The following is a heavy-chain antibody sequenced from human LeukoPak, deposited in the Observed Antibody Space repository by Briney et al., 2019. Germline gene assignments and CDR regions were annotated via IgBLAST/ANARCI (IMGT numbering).Heavy chain of an antibody. CDR3: AKGSEITMIVGHFDY. V-gene: IGHV3-48*03. CDR1: GFTFSSYE. CDR2: ISSSGSTI. J-gene: IGHJ4*02. Sequence: HPGGSLRLSCAASGFTFSSYEMNWVRQAPGKGLEWFSYISSSGSTIYYADSVKGRFNISRDNSKNTLYLQMNSLRAEDTAVYYCAKGSEITMIVGHFDYWGQGTLVTVSS. D-gene: IGHD3-22*01.